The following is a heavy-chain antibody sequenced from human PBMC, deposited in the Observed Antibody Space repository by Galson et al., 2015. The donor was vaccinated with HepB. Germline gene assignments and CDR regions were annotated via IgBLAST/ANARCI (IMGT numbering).Heavy chain of an antibody. Sequence: SLRLSCAASGFTFSSYAMHWVRQAPGKGLEWVAVISYDGSNKYYADSVKGRFTISRDNSKNTLYLQMNSLRAEDTAVYYCARDGGVATVDDYWGQGTLVTVSS. D-gene: IGHD5-12*01. CDR1: GFTFSSYA. V-gene: IGHV3-30*04. CDR3: ARDGGVATVDDY. J-gene: IGHJ4*02. CDR2: ISYDGSNK.